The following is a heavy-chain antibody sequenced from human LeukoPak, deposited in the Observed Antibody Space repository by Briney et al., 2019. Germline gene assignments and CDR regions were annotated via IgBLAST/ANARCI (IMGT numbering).Heavy chain of an antibody. Sequence: GGSLRLSCAASGFTFSSYAMSWVRQAPGKGLEWVSGISASGRSTYYADSVEGRFIIPRDNSDNTLYLQMGGPTAEDTAVYYCAKESGGGYSYGGSVEYWGQGTLVTVSS. D-gene: IGHD5-18*01. V-gene: IGHV3-23*01. J-gene: IGHJ4*02. CDR1: GFTFSSYA. CDR3: AKESGGGYSYGGSVEY. CDR2: ISASGRST.